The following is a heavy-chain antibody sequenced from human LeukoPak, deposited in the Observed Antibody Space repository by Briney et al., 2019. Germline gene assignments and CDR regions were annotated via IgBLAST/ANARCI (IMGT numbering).Heavy chain of an antibody. Sequence: ASETLSLTCTVSGASISSYYWTWIRQPPGKELEWIGYIYYSGSTNYNPSLKSRVTIPVDTSKNQFSLKLSSVTAADTAVYYCASNYYGSGSLDYWGQGTLVTVSS. J-gene: IGHJ4*02. CDR2: IYYSGST. CDR1: GASISSYY. D-gene: IGHD3-10*01. V-gene: IGHV4-59*08. CDR3: ASNYYGSGSLDY.